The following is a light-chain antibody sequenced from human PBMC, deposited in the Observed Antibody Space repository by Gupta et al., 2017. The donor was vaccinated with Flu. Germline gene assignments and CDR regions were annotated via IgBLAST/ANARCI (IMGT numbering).Light chain of an antibody. J-gene: IGKJ2*01. CDR1: QSISSY. Sequence: DIQMTQSPSSLSASVGDRVTITCRASQSISSYLNWYQQKPGKAPNLLIFAASSLQSEVPSRFSGSGSGTDLTLTISSLQPEDFAIYYCQQSYTTPRTFGQGTKLEIK. V-gene: IGKV1-39*01. CDR2: AAS. CDR3: QQSYTTPRT.